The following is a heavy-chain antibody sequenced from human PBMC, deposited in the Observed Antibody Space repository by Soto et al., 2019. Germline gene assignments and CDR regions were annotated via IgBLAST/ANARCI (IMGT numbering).Heavy chain of an antibody. J-gene: IGHJ4*02. CDR2: INPNSGGT. Sequence: ASVKVSCKASGYTFSGFYMHWVRQAPGQGLEWMGWINPNSGGTKSAEKFPGRVTMTRDTSISTAYMELSRLTSDDTAVYYCASAAGTGTAGLDFWGQGTQVTVSS. CDR1: GYTFSGFY. CDR3: ASAAGTGTAGLDF. V-gene: IGHV1-2*02. D-gene: IGHD6-19*01.